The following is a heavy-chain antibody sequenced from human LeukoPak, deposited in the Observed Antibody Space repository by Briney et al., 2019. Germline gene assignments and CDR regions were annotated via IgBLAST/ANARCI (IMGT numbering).Heavy chain of an antibody. CDR2: INHGGHT. J-gene: IGHJ4*02. V-gene: IGHV4-34*01. D-gene: IGHD1-1*01. Sequence: PSETLSLTCAVSGGSFNDYYWCWLRQSPGKGLEWIGEINHGGHTNYNPSLKSRVTMSVDTSKNQFSLNLISVTAADAALYYCVRGPFGNDLDVWGQGTRVTVSS. CDR1: GGSFNDYY. CDR3: VRGPFGNDLDV.